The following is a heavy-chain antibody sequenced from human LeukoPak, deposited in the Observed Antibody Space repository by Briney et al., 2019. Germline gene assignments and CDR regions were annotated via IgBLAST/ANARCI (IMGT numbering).Heavy chain of an antibody. CDR1: GYTFTTYG. J-gene: IGHJ4*02. CDR2: ISAYKGNT. D-gene: IGHD1-1*01. V-gene: IGHV1-18*01. CDR3: ARDRDWNLDY. Sequence: ALVKVSCKASGYTFTTYGTSWVRQAPGQGLEWMGWISAYKGNTNYAQKFQGRVTMTTDTSTSTAYMELRSLTSDDTAVYYCARDRDWNLDYWGQGTLVTVSS.